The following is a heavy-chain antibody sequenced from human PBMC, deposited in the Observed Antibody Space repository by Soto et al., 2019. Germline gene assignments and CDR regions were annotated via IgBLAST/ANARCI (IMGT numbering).Heavy chain of an antibody. CDR1: GFTFSSYA. D-gene: IGHD5-18*01. CDR2: ISYDGSNK. J-gene: IGHJ4*02. V-gene: IGHV3-30-3*01. CDR3: ARVSVSMAMGYFDY. Sequence: PVGSLRLSCAASGFTFSSYAMHWVRQAPGKGLEWVAVISYDGSNKYYADSVKGRFTISRDNSKNTLYLQMNSLRAEDTAVYYCARVSVSMAMGYFDYWGQGTLVTVSS.